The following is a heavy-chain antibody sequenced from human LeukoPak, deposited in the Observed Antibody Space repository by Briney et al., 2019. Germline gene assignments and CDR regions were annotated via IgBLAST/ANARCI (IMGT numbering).Heavy chain of an antibody. CDR2: IDPSGDST. CDR1: GYTFTRYY. J-gene: IGHJ4*02. Sequence: ASVKVSCKASGYTFTRYYLHWVRQAPGQGLEWMGIIDPSGDSTSYAQTFQGRVTMTRDTSTSTVYMELSSLISEDTAVYYCAREGQRHYFDYWGQGTLVTVSS. CDR3: AREGQRHYFDY. V-gene: IGHV1-46*01.